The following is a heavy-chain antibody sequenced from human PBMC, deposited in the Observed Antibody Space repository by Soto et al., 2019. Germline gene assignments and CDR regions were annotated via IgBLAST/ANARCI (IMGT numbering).Heavy chain of an antibody. Sequence: SETLSLTCAISGDSVSSNSAAWNWIRQSPSRGLEWLGRTYYRSKWYNDYAVSVKSRITINPDTSKNQFSLQLNSVTPEDTAVYYCARELTGVPGNYYYMDVWGKGTTVTVSS. J-gene: IGHJ6*03. V-gene: IGHV6-1*01. D-gene: IGHD7-27*01. CDR1: GDSVSSNSAA. CDR2: TYYRSKWYN. CDR3: ARELTGVPGNYYYMDV.